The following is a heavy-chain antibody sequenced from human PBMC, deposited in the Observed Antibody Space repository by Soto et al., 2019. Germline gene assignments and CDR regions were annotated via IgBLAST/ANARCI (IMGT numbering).Heavy chain of an antibody. Sequence: QVQLVQSGAEVKKPGSSVRVSCKASGDTFIGYSISWVRQAPGQGLEWMGWVIPTQRTTKCAQNFQGRVTMTVDQSASTTYMELSSLRPEDTALYYCVIDRLIVAVSVGRMDVWGQGTTVTVSS. D-gene: IGHD5-12*01. CDR3: VIDRLIVAVSVGRMDV. CDR2: VIPTQRTT. J-gene: IGHJ6*02. CDR1: GDTFIGYS. V-gene: IGHV1-69*01.